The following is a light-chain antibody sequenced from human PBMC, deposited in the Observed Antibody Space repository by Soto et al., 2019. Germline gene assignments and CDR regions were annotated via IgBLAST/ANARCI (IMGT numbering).Light chain of an antibody. Sequence: DIQMTQSPSTLSASVGDRVTITCRASQSISSWLAWYQQKPGKAPKLLIYKASSLESGVPSRYSGSGSGTEFTLSISSLQADDFATDYCQQYNSYPYTFGQGPKLDIK. V-gene: IGKV1-5*03. J-gene: IGKJ2*01. CDR3: QQYNSYPYT. CDR1: QSISSW. CDR2: KAS.